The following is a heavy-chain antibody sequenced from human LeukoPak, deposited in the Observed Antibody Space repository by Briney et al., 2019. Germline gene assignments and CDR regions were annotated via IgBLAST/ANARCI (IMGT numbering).Heavy chain of an antibody. CDR3: AKIAGGIQDY. V-gene: IGHV3-23*01. CDR1: GFTFSSYA. CDR2: TSGNGGTT. Sequence: GSLRLSCAASGFTFSSYAMSWVRQAPGKGLQWVSSTSGNGGTTYYADYVKGRFTMSRDNSENTLYLQMNGLRAEDTAEYYCAKIAGGIQDYWGQGTLVTVSS. J-gene: IGHJ4*02. D-gene: IGHD3-16*01.